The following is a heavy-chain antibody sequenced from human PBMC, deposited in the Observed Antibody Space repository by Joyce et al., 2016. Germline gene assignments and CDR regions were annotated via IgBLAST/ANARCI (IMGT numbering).Heavy chain of an antibody. CDR1: GFTFNTYS. V-gene: IGHV3-48*01. CDR3: ARATACYFYYYMDV. CDR2: VSRSRNTI. Sequence: EVQLVESGGGLVQPGGSLRLSCAASGFTFNTYSMNWVRQAPGKGLEWVSYVSRSRNTIYDVDSVKGRFTISRDNAKNALYLQMNSLRAEDTAVYFCARATACYFYYYMDVWGKGTTVTVSS. J-gene: IGHJ6*03.